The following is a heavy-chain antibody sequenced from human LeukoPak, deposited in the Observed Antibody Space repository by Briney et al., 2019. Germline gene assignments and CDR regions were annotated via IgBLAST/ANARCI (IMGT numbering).Heavy chain of an antibody. CDR3: ARNYCSGGSCYRGVDY. V-gene: IGHV1-69*13. J-gene: IGHJ4*02. CDR2: IIQ. CDR1: GGTFSSYA. D-gene: IGHD2-15*01. Sequence: SVKVSCKASGGTFSSYAISWVRQAPGQGLEWMGGIIQQTTHRSSRAESTSTAYMELSSLRSEDTAVYYCARNYCSGGSCYRGVDYWGQGTLVTVSS.